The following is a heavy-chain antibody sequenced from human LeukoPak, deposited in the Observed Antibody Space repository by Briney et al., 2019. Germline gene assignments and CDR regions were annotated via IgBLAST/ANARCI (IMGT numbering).Heavy chain of an antibody. Sequence: GGSLGLSCAASGFTFSSYSMNWVRQAPGKGLEWVSSISSSSSYIYYADSVKGRFTISRDNAKNSLYLQMNSLRAEDTAVYYCARENTIFGVYYGMDVWGQGTTVTVSS. D-gene: IGHD3-3*01. CDR1: GFTFSSYS. J-gene: IGHJ6*02. CDR3: ARENTIFGVYYGMDV. V-gene: IGHV3-21*01. CDR2: ISSSSSYI.